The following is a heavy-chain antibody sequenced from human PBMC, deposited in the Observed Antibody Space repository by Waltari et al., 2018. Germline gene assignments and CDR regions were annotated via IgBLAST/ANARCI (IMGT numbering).Heavy chain of an antibody. J-gene: IGHJ4*02. CDR2: INGDGSST. CDR3: VRDSSGTY. V-gene: IGHV3-74*01. CDR1: GFTFSSHW. D-gene: IGHD3-22*01. Sequence: EVQLVESGGGLVQPGGSLRLSCAASGFTFSSHWMYWVRQTPGKGLVWGSVINGDGSSTSYADSVKGRVTISRDNAKNTLYLQMNSLRAEDTAVYYCVRDSSGTYWGQGTQVTVSS.